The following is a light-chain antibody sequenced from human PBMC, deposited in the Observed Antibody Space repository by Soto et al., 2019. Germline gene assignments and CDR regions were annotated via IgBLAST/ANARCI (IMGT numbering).Light chain of an antibody. CDR3: QQFDAYPLT. V-gene: IGKV1-9*01. J-gene: IGKJ4*01. CDR2: GAS. Sequence: DIQLTQSPSFLSASVGDRVTISCRASQGISDYLAWYQQKPGKAPKLLIYGASTLQSGVPSRFSRNSSCSAFTLTITRLHPEDFAAYFCQQFDAYPLTFGGGTKLEIK. CDR1: QGISDY.